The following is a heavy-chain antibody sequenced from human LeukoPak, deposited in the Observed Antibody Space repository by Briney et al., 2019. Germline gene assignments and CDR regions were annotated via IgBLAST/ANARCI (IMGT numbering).Heavy chain of an antibody. CDR2: IYHSGST. CDR3: ARLGDYYGSGSPVDY. D-gene: IGHD3-10*01. Sequence: MTSETLSLTCTVSGYSISSGYYWGWIRQPPGKGLEWIGSIYHSGSTYYNPSLKSRVTISVDTSKNQFSLKLSSVTAADTAVYYCARLGDYYGSGSPVDYWGQGTLVTVSS. J-gene: IGHJ4*02. V-gene: IGHV4-38-2*02. CDR1: GYSISSGYY.